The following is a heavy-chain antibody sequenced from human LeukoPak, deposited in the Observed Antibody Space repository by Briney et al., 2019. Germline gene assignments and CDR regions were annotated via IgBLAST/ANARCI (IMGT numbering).Heavy chain of an antibody. V-gene: IGHV4-39*01. CDR2: IYYSGST. D-gene: IGHD3-10*01. CDR1: GGSISSSNHY. Sequence: PSETLSPTCSVSGGSISSSNHYWGWIRQPPGKGLEWIGSIYYSGSTYYNPSLKSRVTISVDTSKNQFSLKLSSVTAADTAVYYCARHRGYYGSGSKVDYWGQGTLVTVSS. J-gene: IGHJ4*02. CDR3: ARHRGYYGSGSKVDY.